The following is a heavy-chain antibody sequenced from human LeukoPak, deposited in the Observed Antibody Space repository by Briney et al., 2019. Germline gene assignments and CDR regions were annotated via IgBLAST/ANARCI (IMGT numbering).Heavy chain of an antibody. CDR1: GGSISSYY. CDR3: ATLRKRYYYDSSGYSRDY. CDR2: INHSGST. Sequence: PSETLSLTCTVSGGSISSYYWSWIRQPPGKGLEWIGEINHSGSTNYNPSLKSRVTISVDTSKNQFSLKLSSVTAADTAVYYCATLRKRYYYDSSGYSRDYWGQGTLVTVSS. J-gene: IGHJ4*02. D-gene: IGHD3-22*01. V-gene: IGHV4-34*01.